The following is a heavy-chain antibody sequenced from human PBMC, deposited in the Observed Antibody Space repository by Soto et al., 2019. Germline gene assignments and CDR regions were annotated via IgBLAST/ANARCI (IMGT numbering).Heavy chain of an antibody. V-gene: IGHV4-38-2*01. CDR3: TRSLFSSSWFAGS. J-gene: IGHJ5*02. Sequence: NPSETLSLTXGVSGYSISSGYYWGWLRQPPGKGLEWIGSVYHSGTTYSNPSLKSRVTIWLDTSMNQFSLKLSSVTAADTAMYYCTRSLFSSSWFAGSWGQGILVTVSS. CDR1: GYSISSGYY. CDR2: VYHSGTT. D-gene: IGHD6-13*01.